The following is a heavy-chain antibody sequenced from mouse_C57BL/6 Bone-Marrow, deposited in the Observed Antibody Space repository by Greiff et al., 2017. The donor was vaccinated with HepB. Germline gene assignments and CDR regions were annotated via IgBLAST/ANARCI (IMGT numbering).Heavy chain of an antibody. CDR3: ARRRVRSLAY. V-gene: IGHV1-64*01. CDR1: GYTFNSYW. J-gene: IGHJ3*01. CDR2: IHPNSGST. D-gene: IGHD5-1*01. Sequence: VQLQQPGAELVKPGASVKLSCKASGYTFNSYWMHWVKQRPGQGLEWIGMIHPNSGSTNYNEKFKSKATLTVDKSSSTAYMQLSSLTSEDSAVYYCARRRVRSLAYWGQGTLVTVSA.